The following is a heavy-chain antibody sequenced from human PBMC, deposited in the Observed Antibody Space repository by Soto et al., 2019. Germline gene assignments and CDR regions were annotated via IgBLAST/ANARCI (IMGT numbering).Heavy chain of an antibody. V-gene: IGHV3-23*01. CDR2: ISAGSGAT. CDR3: AKGIIGYYLPGEN. Sequence: EVQLLESGGGLVQPGGSLRLSCAASGFSFSSYAMNWVRQAPGKGLQWVSGISAGSGATYYADSVRGRFTISRDNFKNTLYLEMTNLRVEDTAVYYCAKGIIGYYLPGENWGQGALVTVSS. CDR1: GFSFSSYA. J-gene: IGHJ4*02. D-gene: IGHD3-22*01.